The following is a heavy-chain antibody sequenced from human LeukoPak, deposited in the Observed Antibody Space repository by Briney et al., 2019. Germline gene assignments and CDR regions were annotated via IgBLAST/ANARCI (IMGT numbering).Heavy chain of an antibody. CDR1: GGSISSYY. V-gene: IGHV4-59*01. CDR2: IYYSGST. Sequence: SETLSLTCTVSGGSISSYYWSWIRQPPGKGLEWIGYIYYSGSTNYNPSLKSRVTISVDTSKNQFSLKLSSVTAADTAVYYCAREGPIAAAGFDYWGQGTLVTVSS. J-gene: IGHJ4*02. CDR3: AREGPIAAAGFDY. D-gene: IGHD6-13*01.